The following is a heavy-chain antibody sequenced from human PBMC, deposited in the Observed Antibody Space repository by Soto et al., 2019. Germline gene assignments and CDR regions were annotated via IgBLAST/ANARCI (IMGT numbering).Heavy chain of an antibody. CDR3: ARDTVTTSYYYYYYGMDV. CDR1: GYTFTGYY. J-gene: IGHJ6*02. V-gene: IGHV1-2*02. CDR2: INPNSGGT. D-gene: IGHD4-4*01. Sequence: ASVKVSCKASGYTFTGYYMHWVRQAPGQGLEWMGWINPNSGGTNYAQKFQGRVTMTRDTSISTAYMELSRLRSDDTVVYYCARDTVTTSYYYYYYGMDVWGQGTTVTVSS.